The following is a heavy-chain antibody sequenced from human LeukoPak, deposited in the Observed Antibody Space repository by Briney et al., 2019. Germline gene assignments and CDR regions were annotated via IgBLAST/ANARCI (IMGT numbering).Heavy chain of an antibody. V-gene: IGHV3-48*03. Sequence: PGGSLRLSCAASGFTFSSYEMNWVRQAPGKGLGWVSYISSSGSTIYYADSVKGRFTISRDNAKNSLYLQMNSLRAEDTAVYYCARVDYPGAFDIWGQGTMVTVSS. CDR3: ARVDYPGAFDI. CDR1: GFTFSSYE. D-gene: IGHD3/OR15-3a*01. CDR2: ISSSGSTI. J-gene: IGHJ3*02.